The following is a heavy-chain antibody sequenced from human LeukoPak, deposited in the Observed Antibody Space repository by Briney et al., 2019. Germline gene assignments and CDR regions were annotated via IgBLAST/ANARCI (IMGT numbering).Heavy chain of an antibody. CDR1: GFTFSSYG. CDR2: MSYDGSKE. CDR3: LVWKHVFDR. V-gene: IGHV3-30*03. D-gene: IGHD5/OR15-5a*01. Sequence: GRSLRLSCAASGFTFSSYGMHWVRQAPGKGLEWVAVMSYDGSKEYYADSVKGRFTISRDNSKNALYLQMNSLRVEDTAVYYCLVWKHVFDRWGQGTLVTVSS. J-gene: IGHJ5*02.